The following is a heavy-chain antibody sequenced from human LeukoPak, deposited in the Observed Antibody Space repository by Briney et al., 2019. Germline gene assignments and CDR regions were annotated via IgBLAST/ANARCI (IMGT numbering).Heavy chain of an antibody. J-gene: IGHJ6*02. D-gene: IGHD2-15*01. CDR3: AKDPGYCSGGSCYLGRYGMDV. CDR2: ISGSGGST. CDR1: GFTFSSYA. V-gene: IGHV3-23*01. Sequence: GGSLRLSCAASGFTFSSYAMSWVRQAPGKGLEWGSAISGSGGSTYYADSVKGRFTISRDNSKNTLYLQMNSLRAEDTAVYYCAKDPGYCSGGSCYLGRYGMDVWGQGTTVTVSS.